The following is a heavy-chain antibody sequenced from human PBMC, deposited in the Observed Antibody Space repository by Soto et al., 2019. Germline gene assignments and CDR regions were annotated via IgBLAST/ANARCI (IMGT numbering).Heavy chain of an antibody. CDR3: ARGGDVYNFGAVY. Sequence: QVQLVQSGAEVKEPGSSVKVSCKASGGGNLRDYRTTWVRRAPGQGLEWMGGIIPKLGSANYAQNFQGRVTITADESTNTVYMELRSLRFDDTAVYYCARGGDVYNFGAVYWGQGTPVTVSS. CDR1: GGGNLRDYR. D-gene: IGHD2-21*01. CDR2: IIPKLGSA. J-gene: IGHJ4*02. V-gene: IGHV1-69*01.